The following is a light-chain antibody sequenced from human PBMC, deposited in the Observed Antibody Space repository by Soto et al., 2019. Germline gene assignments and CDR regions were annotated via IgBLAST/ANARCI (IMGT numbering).Light chain of an antibody. CDR2: KAP. CDR3: QQYNSYSAI. J-gene: IGKJ2*01. CDR1: QSISSW. V-gene: IGKV1-5*03. Sequence: DIQMTQSPSTLSASVGDRVTITCRASQSISSWLAWYQQKPGKAPKLLIYKAPSLESGVPSRFSGSGSGSEFTLTISGLQPDDFGTYSCQQYNSYSAILGQGTKLEMK.